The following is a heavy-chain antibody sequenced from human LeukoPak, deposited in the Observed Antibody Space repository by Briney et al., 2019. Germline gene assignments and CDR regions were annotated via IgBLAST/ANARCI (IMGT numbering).Heavy chain of an antibody. CDR2: IYHNGST. CDR3: ASRNGYYGSGRAYYFDY. V-gene: IGHV4-38-2*01. D-gene: IGHD3-10*01. J-gene: IGHJ4*02. Sequence: APETLSLTCAVSRYSIAIGYFWAWIRQPPVKGLEWVGTIYHNGSTYYNPSLKSRVSISVDTSKNQYSLKLSSVTAADTAVYYCASRNGYYGSGRAYYFDYWGQGKLVTVSS. CDR1: RYSIAIGYF.